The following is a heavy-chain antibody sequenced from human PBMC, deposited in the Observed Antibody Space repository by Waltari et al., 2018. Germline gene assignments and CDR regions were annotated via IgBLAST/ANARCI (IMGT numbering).Heavy chain of an antibody. CDR1: GFTFSSYE. J-gene: IGHJ4*02. Sequence: EVQLVESGGGLVQPGGSLRLSCAASGFTFSSYEMNWVRQAPGKGLEWVSYISSSGSTIYYADSVKGRFTISRDNAKNSLYLQMNSLRAEDTAVYYCARDSYYGSGSYYLDYWGQGTLVIVSS. D-gene: IGHD3-10*01. CDR3: ARDSYYGSGSYYLDY. CDR2: ISSSGSTI. V-gene: IGHV3-48*03.